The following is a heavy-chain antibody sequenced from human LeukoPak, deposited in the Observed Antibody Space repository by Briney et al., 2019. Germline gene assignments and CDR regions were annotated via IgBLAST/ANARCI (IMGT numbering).Heavy chain of an antibody. Sequence: ASVTVSCTASGYTFTGYYMHWVRQAPGQGLEWMGWINPNSGGTNYAQKFQGRVTMTRDTSISTAYMELSRLRSDDTAVYYCARAPDRPYDLYYFDYWGQGTLVTVSS. V-gene: IGHV1-2*02. J-gene: IGHJ4*02. CDR1: GYTFTGYY. CDR3: ARAPDRPYDLYYFDY. D-gene: IGHD3-16*01. CDR2: INPNSGGT.